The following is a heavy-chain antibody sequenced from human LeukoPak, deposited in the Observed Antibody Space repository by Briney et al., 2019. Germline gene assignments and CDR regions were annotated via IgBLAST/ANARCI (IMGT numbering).Heavy chain of an antibody. CDR3: AKDFAVGATYYYYMDV. J-gene: IGHJ6*03. CDR1: GFTFSNYG. CDR2: IRFDGTSK. Sequence: GGSLRLSCATSGFTFSNYGMHWVRQAPGKGLEWVAFIRFDGTSKSYADSVKGRFTIFRDDSKNTLYLQMNSLRPEDTAIYYCAKDFAVGATYYYYMDVWGKGTTVTVSS. D-gene: IGHD1-26*01. V-gene: IGHV3-30*02.